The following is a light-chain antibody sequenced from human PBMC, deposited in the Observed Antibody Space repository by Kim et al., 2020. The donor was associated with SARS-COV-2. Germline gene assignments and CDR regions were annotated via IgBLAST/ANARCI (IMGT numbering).Light chain of an antibody. Sequence: SYELTQPPSVSVSPGQTDSITCSGDKLGDKYASWYQQKPGQSPVLVLYQDMKRPSGIPERFSGSNSGNTATLTISGTQPMDEADYYCQAWDSSTVVFGGGTKVTVL. V-gene: IGLV3-1*01. J-gene: IGLJ2*01. CDR2: QDM. CDR1: KLGDKY. CDR3: QAWDSSTVV.